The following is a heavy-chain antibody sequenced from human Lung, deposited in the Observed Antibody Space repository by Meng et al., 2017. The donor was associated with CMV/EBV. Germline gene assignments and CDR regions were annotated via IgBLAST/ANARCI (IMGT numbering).Heavy chain of an antibody. CDR3: ATYSRAPADLLAYFNY. CDR1: RVTFRNYA. V-gene: IGHV3-30*09. CDR2: ISSDGQNK. D-gene: IGHD2-2*01. Sequence: GESXKISXVVSRVTFRNYAMHWVRQAPGKGPEWVAVISSDGQNKYYADAVKCRFAISRDNLRSTLYLKLSSLRLEDTAVYYCATYSRAPADLLAYFNYWGLGXLVTVSS. J-gene: IGHJ4*02.